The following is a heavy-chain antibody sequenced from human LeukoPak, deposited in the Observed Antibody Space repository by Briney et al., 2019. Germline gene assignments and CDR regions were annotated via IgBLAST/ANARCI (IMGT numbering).Heavy chain of an antibody. Sequence: SETLSLTCTVSGGSIGSYYWSWIRQPPGKGLEWIGYIYYSGSTNYNPSLKSRVTISVDTSKNQFSLKLSSVTAADTAVYYCARVDGSGGPYYGMDVWGQGTTVTVSS. D-gene: IGHD3-10*01. CDR1: GGSIGSYY. CDR2: IYYSGST. J-gene: IGHJ6*02. V-gene: IGHV4-59*01. CDR3: ARVDGSGGPYYGMDV.